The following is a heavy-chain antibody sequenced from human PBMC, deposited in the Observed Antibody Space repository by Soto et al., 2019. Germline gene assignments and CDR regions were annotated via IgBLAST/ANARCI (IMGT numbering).Heavy chain of an antibody. J-gene: IGHJ4*02. V-gene: IGHV1-3*01. CDR2: INAGNGNT. Sequence: GASVKVSCKASGYTFTSYAMHWVRQAPGQRLEWMGWINAGNGNTKYAQKFQGRVTITRDTSISTAYMELSSLRSEDTAVYYCASSRVRGPGRDCSSTSWYVGLNYFDSWGEGTLFTVS. CDR1: GYTFTSYA. CDR3: ASSRVRGPGRDCSSTSWYVGLNYFDS. D-gene: IGHD2-2*01.